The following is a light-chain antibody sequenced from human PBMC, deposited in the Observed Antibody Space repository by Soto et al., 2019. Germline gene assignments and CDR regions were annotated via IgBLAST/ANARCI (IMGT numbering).Light chain of an antibody. Sequence: QSVLTQPPSVSGAPGQRVTISCTGSYSNIGAGYEVHWYQQIPGTAPKLLISGHNNRPSGDPDRFFGSKSGTSASLTIIGLQAEDEADYYCQSYDSSLSGSGVFGGGTKVTVL. V-gene: IGLV1-40*01. CDR3: QSYDSSLSGSGV. CDR1: YSNIGAGYE. CDR2: GHN. J-gene: IGLJ3*02.